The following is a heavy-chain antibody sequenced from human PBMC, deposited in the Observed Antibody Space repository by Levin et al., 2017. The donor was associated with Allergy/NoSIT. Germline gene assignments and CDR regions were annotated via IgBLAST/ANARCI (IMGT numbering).Heavy chain of an antibody. CDR3: ARGRGYYRAYPPYDAFDI. Sequence: PSETLSLTCAVYGGSFNAYYWNWIRQPPGKGLEWIGEINHSGSTNYNPSLKSRVTISVDTSKNQFSLNLSSMTAADTAVYYCARGRGYYRAYPPYDAFDIWGQGTMVTVSS. J-gene: IGHJ3*02. CDR1: GGSFNAYY. D-gene: IGHD3-10*01. V-gene: IGHV4-34*01. CDR2: INHSGST.